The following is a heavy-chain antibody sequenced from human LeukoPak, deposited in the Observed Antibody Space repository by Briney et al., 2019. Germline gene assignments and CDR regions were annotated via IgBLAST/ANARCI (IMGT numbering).Heavy chain of an antibody. D-gene: IGHD5-12*01. Sequence: PGGSLTLSCAASGFSFSDYYMSWLRQAPGKGLEWVSYISSSGTTIYYADSVKGRFTISRNNAKNSLYLQMNSLRAEDTAVYYCARNRGYGGYDSDYWGQGTLVTVSS. CDR1: GFSFSDYY. V-gene: IGHV3-11*01. J-gene: IGHJ4*02. CDR3: ARNRGYGGYDSDY. CDR2: ISSSGTTI.